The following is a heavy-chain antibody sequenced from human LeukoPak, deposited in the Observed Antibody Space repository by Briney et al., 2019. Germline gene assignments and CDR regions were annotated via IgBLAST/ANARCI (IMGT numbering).Heavy chain of an antibody. CDR2: IWYDGSNK. J-gene: IGHJ4*02. Sequence: GGSLRLSCAASGFTFSSYGMHWVRQAPGKGLEWVAVIWYDGSNKYYADSVKGRFTISRDNSKNTLYLQMNSLRGEDTAVYYCARDSSSTVTNNFDYWGQGTLVTVSS. V-gene: IGHV3-33*01. CDR1: GFTFSSYG. CDR3: ARDSSSTVTNNFDY. D-gene: IGHD4-17*01.